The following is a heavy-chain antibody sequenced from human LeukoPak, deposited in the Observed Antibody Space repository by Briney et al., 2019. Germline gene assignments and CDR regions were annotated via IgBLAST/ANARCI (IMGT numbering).Heavy chain of an antibody. CDR1: GFTVSSNY. J-gene: IGHJ1*01. Sequence: GGSLRLSCAASGFTVSSNYMSWVRQTPAKGLERVSVIYSGGSTYYADSVKGRFTISRDNSKNTLYLQMNSLRAEDTAVYYCARGDYDILTGGEYFQHWGQGTLVTVSS. CDR2: IYSGGST. V-gene: IGHV3-53*01. CDR3: ARGDYDILTGGEYFQH. D-gene: IGHD3-9*01.